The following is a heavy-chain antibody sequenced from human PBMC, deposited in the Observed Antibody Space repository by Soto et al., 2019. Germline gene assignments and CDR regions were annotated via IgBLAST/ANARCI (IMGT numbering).Heavy chain of an antibody. CDR2: ISYDGSNK. V-gene: IGHV3-30*19. Sequence: GGSLRLSCAASGFIFSNYGIHWVRQAPGKGLEWVAVISYDGSNKYYADSVKGRFTISRDNSKNTLYLQMNSLRAEDTAVYYCARQIPLDYWGQGTLVTVSS. CDR3: ARQIPLDY. CDR1: GFIFSNYG. J-gene: IGHJ4*02. D-gene: IGHD6-6*01.